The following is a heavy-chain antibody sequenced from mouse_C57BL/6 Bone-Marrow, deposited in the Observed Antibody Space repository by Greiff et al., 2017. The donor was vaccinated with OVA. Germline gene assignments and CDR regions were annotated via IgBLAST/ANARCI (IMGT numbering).Heavy chain of an antibody. CDR1: GYTFTDYN. CDR3: ARGGLLPYYYAMDY. D-gene: IGHD2-3*01. Sequence: VQLQQPGPELVKPGASVKMSCKASGYTFTDYNMHWVKQSHGKSLEWIGYINPNNGGTSYNQKFKGKATLTVNKSSSTAYMELRSLTSEDSAVYYCARGGLLPYYYAMDYWGQGTSVTVSS. J-gene: IGHJ4*01. CDR2: INPNNGGT. V-gene: IGHV1-22*01.